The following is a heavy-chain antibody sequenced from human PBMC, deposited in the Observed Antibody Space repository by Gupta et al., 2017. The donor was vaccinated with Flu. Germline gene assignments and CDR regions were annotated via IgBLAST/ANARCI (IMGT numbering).Heavy chain of an antibody. D-gene: IGHD1-26*01. J-gene: IGHJ4*02. CDR3: ARDRWPDSGSYYSLDY. Sequence: EVQLVESGGGLVKPGGSLRLSCAASGLTFISYSMSWVRQAPGKGLEWVSSISSSIGYIQYTDSGKGRFTISRDNAENSLFLQMNSLRAEDTAVYYCARDRWPDSGSYYSLDYWGQRTLVTVSS. V-gene: IGHV3-21*01. CDR1: GLTFISYS. CDR2: ISSSIGYI.